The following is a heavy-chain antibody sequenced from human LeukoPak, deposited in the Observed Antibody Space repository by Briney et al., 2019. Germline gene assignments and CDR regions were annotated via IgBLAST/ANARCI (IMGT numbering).Heavy chain of an antibody. J-gene: IGHJ4*02. Sequence: SETLSLTCSVSGASLSSSSNYWGWIRQPPGKGLEWIGSIYYRGSTSYNPSFKSRVTISAGTSNRQFSLELSSVTAADTAVYYCARNTESYIDYWGQGTLVTVSS. CDR1: GASLSSSSNY. D-gene: IGHD1-26*01. V-gene: IGHV4-39*01. CDR2: IYYRGST. CDR3: ARNTESYIDY.